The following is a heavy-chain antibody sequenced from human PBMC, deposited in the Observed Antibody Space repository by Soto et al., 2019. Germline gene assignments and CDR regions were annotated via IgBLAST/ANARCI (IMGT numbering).Heavy chain of an antibody. V-gene: IGHV2-5*02. CDR3: AHSQAQYSSGWYADY. CDR2: IYWDDDK. D-gene: IGHD6-19*01. J-gene: IGHJ4*02. Sequence: QITLKESGPTLVKPTQTLTLTCTFSGFSLSTSGVGVGWIRQPPGKALEWLALIYWDDDKRYSPSLKSRLTITKDTSKNQVVLTMTNMDPVVTATYYCAHSQAQYSSGWYADYWGQGTLVTVSS. CDR1: GFSLSTSGVG.